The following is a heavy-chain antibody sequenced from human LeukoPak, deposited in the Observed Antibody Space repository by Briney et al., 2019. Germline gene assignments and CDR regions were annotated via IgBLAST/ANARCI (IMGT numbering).Heavy chain of an antibody. J-gene: IGHJ4*02. CDR3: ARISGSGSYNGPFDY. CDR2: INPDGSRT. Sequence: GGSLRLSCAASGFTFSSNWMHWVRQGPGKGLVWVSRINPDGSRTDYAESVKGRYTISRDNAKNTLYLQMNSLRAEDTAVYYCARISGSGSYNGPFDYWGQGTLVTVSS. V-gene: IGHV3-74*01. D-gene: IGHD3-10*01. CDR1: GFTFSSNW.